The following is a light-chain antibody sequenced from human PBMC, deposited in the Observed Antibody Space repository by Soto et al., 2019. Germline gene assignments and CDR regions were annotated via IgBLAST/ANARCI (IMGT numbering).Light chain of an antibody. CDR2: KIS. V-gene: IGKV2-24*01. CDR1: QSLVPSDGNTY. Sequence: DIVMTQTPLSSPVTLGQPASISCRSSQSLVPSDGNTYLSWFQQRPGQPPRPLIYKISNRFSGVPERFSGSGAGTDFTLKISRVEVEDFGTYYCMQATQFPITFGQGTRLEI. CDR3: MQATQFPIT. J-gene: IGKJ5*01.